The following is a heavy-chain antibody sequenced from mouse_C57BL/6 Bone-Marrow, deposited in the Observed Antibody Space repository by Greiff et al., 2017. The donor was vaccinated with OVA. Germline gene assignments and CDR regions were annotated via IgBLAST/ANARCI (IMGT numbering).Heavy chain of an antibody. D-gene: IGHD2-4*01. CDR1: GFSFTSYG. V-gene: IGHV2-5*01. Sequence: VQLVESGPGLVQPSQSLSITCTVSGFSFTSYGVHWVRQSPGKGLEWLGVIWRGGSTDYNAAFMSRLSITKDNSKSQVFFKMNSLQADDTAIYYCAKNPYDYDGAWFAYWGQGTLVTVSA. CDR2: IWRGGST. J-gene: IGHJ3*01. CDR3: AKNPYDYDGAWFAY.